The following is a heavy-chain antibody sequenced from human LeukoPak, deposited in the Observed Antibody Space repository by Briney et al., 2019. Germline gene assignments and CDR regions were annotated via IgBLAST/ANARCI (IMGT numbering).Heavy chain of an antibody. Sequence: SETLSLTXTVSGGSISSSSYYWGWIRQPPGKGLEWIGSIYYSGSTYYNPSLKSRVTISVDTSKNQFSLKLSSVTAADTAVYYCARSGGDYDYVWGSYRPAKPDYWGQGTLVTVSS. CDR3: ARSGGDYDYVWGSYRPAKPDY. J-gene: IGHJ4*02. D-gene: IGHD3-16*02. CDR2: IYYSGST. V-gene: IGHV4-39*01. CDR1: GGSISSSSYY.